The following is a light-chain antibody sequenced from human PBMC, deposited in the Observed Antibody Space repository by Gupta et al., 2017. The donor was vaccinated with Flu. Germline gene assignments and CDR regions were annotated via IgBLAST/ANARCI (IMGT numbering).Light chain of an antibody. V-gene: IGKV2-28*01. CDR2: LGS. CDR3: MQSLQTPYT. CDR1: QSLLHTNAYNY. J-gene: IGKJ2*01. Sequence: VTPGEPASISCRSSQSLLHTNAYNYLDWYLQKPGQSPQLLIYLGSSRASGVPDRFSGSGSGTDFTLKISRVEAEDVGVYYCMQSLQTPYTFGQGTKLETK.